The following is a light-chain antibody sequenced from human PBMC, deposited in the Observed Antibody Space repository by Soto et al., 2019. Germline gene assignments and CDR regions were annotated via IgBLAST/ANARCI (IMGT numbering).Light chain of an antibody. CDR1: QSISSW. CDR3: QQYDTYSRT. Sequence: IQVTQSPATLSASEGDRVTITCRASQSISSWLAWYQQKPGKAPKLLIYKASSLERGVPSRFSGSGSGTEFTLTISSLQPDDFATYYCQQYDTYSRTSGQGTKADIK. V-gene: IGKV1-5*03. J-gene: IGKJ1*01. CDR2: KAS.